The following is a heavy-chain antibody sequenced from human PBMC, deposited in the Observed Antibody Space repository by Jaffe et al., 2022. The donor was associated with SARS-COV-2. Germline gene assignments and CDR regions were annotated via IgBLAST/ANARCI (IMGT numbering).Heavy chain of an antibody. V-gene: IGHV3-20*01. Sequence: EVQLVESGGGVVRPGGSLRLSCAASGFTFDDYGMSWVRQAPGKGLEWVSGINWNGGSTGYADSVKGRFTISRDNAKNSLYLQMNSLRAEDTALYHCAREGDGGSYYYDSSDLYYFDYWGQGTLVTVSS. CDR2: INWNGGST. CDR1: GFTFDDYG. J-gene: IGHJ4*02. D-gene: IGHD3-22*01. CDR3: AREGDGGSYYYDSSDLYYFDY.